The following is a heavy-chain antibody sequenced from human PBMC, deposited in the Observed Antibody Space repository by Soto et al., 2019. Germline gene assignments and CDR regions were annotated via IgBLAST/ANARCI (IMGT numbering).Heavy chain of an antibody. CDR2: ISYDGSNK. CDR3: ARDIRSEYSSSWSYYYGMDV. CDR1: GFTFSSYA. Sequence: PGGSLRLSCAASGFTFSSYAMHWVRQAPGKGLEWVAVISYDGSNKYYADSVKGRFTISRDNSKNTLYLQMNSLRAEDTAVYYCARDIRSEYSSSWSYYYGMDVWGQGTTVTVSS. J-gene: IGHJ6*02. V-gene: IGHV3-30-3*01. D-gene: IGHD6-6*01.